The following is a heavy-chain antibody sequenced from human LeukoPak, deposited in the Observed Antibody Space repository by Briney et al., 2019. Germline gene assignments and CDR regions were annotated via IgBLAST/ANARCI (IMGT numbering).Heavy chain of an antibody. J-gene: IGHJ4*02. D-gene: IGHD3-3*01. CDR2: MNPNSGNT. Sequence: GASVKVSCKAPGYTFTSYDINWVRQATGQGLEWMGWMNPNSGNTGYAQKFQGRVTITRNTSISTAYMELSSLRSEDTAVYYCARAGTYYDFWSGYSRPPPLDYWGQGTLVTVSS. CDR1: GYTFTSYD. V-gene: IGHV1-8*03. CDR3: ARAGTYYDFWSGYSRPPPLDY.